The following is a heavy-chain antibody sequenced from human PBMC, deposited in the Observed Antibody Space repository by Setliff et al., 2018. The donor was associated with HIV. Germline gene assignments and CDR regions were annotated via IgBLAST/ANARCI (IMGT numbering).Heavy chain of an antibody. V-gene: IGHV3-15*07. D-gene: IGHD3-3*01. CDR1: GFTFSNAW. Sequence: GGSLRLSCAASGFTFSNAWMNWVRQAPGKGLEWVGRIKTKTDGETTDYAAPVKGRFTISRDDSKNTLYLQMNSLTTEDTAVYFCTRDRRGSNSWSGYNGGFDYWGQGTLVTVSS. CDR3: TRDRRGSNSWSGYNGGFDY. J-gene: IGHJ4*02. CDR2: IKTKTDGETT.